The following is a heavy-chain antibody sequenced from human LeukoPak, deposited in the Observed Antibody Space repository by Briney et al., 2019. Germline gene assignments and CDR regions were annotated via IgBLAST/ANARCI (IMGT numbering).Heavy chain of an antibody. D-gene: IGHD2-21*01. Sequence: SETLSLTCTVSGGSISSYYWSWIRQPPGKGLEWIGYIYYSGSTNHNPSLKSRVTISVDTSKNQFSLKLSSVTAADTAVYYCARVPLWWSNYGMDVWGQGTTVTVSS. J-gene: IGHJ6*02. V-gene: IGHV4-59*01. CDR1: GGSISSYY. CDR2: IYYSGST. CDR3: ARVPLWWSNYGMDV.